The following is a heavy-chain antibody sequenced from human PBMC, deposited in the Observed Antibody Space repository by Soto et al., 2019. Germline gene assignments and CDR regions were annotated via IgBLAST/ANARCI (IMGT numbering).Heavy chain of an antibody. CDR2: FDPEDGET. CDR1: GYTLTELS. J-gene: IGHJ6*02. Sequence: ASVKVSCKVSGYTLTELSMHWVRQAPGKGLEWMGGFDPEDGETIYAQKFQGRVTMTEDTSTDTAYMELSSLRSEDTAVYYCATDSSSLSYYYYGMDVWGQGTTVTVSS. CDR3: ATDSSSLSYYYYGMDV. D-gene: IGHD6-6*01. V-gene: IGHV1-24*01.